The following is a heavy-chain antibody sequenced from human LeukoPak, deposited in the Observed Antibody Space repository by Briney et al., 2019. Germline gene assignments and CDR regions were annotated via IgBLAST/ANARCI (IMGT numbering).Heavy chain of an antibody. D-gene: IGHD3-10*01. CDR3: AKDPRELWFGEPIRGNIDY. CDR1: GFTFSSYG. Sequence: PGGSLRLSCAASGFTFSSYGMHWVRQAPGKGLEWVAFIRYDGSNKYYADSVKGRFTISRDNSKNTLYLQMNSLRAEDTAVYYCAKDPRELWFGEPIRGNIDYWGQGTLVTVSS. V-gene: IGHV3-30*02. J-gene: IGHJ4*02. CDR2: IRYDGSNK.